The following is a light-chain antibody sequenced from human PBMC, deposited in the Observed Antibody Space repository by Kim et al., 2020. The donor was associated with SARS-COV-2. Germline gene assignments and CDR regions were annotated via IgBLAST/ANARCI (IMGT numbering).Light chain of an antibody. CDR1: ALPKQY. Sequence: SYELTQPPSVSVSPGQTARITCSGDALPKQYAYWYQQKPGQAPVLVIYKDSERPSGIPERFSGSSSGTTVTLTISGVQAEDEADYYCQSADSIGVVFGGG. CDR2: KDS. J-gene: IGLJ2*01. CDR3: QSADSIGVV. V-gene: IGLV3-25*03.